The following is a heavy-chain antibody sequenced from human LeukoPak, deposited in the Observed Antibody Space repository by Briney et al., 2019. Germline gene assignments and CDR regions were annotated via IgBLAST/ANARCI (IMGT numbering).Heavy chain of an antibody. J-gene: IGHJ5*02. D-gene: IGHD2-21*01. CDR2: IYTSEST. Sequence: SETLSLTCTVSGGSISAYSWSWIRQPAGKGLEWIGRIYTSESTNYNPSLKSRVTMSLDTSKSQFSLRLNSATAADTAVYYCAREIDCSGRWFDPWGQGTLVTVSS. CDR3: AREIDCSGRWFDP. V-gene: IGHV4-4*07. CDR1: GGSISAYS.